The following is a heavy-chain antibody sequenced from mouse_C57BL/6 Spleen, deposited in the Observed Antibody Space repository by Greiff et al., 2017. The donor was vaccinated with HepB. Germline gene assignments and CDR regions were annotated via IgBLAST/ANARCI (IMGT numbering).Heavy chain of an antibody. CDR2: IDPSDSET. D-gene: IGHD1-1*01. V-gene: IGHV1-52*01. J-gene: IGHJ1*03. Sequence: QVQLQQPGAELVRPGSSVKLSCKASGYTFTSYWMHWVKQRPRQGLEWIGNIDPSDSETHYNQKFKDKATLTVDKSSSTAYMQLSSLTSEDSAVYYCARKGDYYGSGWYFDVWGTGTTVTVSS. CDR3: ARKGDYYGSGWYFDV. CDR1: GYTFTSYW.